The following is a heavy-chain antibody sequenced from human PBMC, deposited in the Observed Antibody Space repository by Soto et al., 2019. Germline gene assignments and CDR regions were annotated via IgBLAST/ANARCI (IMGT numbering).Heavy chain of an antibody. V-gene: IGHV3-33*01. J-gene: IGHJ4*02. CDR1: GFTFSSYG. D-gene: IGHD3-16*02. Sequence: GGSLRLSCAASGFTFSSYGMNWVRQAPGKGLEWVAVIWYDGSNKYYADSVKGRFTISRDNSKNTLYLQMNSLRDEDTAVYYCACSLAEEFSLSTDFWGQGTLVTVSS. CDR2: IWYDGSNK. CDR3: ACSLAEEFSLSTDF.